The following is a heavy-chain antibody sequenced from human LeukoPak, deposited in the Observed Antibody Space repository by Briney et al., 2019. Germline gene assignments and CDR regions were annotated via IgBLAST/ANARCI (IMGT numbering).Heavy chain of an antibody. V-gene: IGHV3-9*01. CDR1: GFTFDDYA. D-gene: IGHD3-9*01. J-gene: IGHJ3*02. CDR2: ITWNSDNI. Sequence: GGSLRLSCAASGFTFDDYAMHWVRQAPGKGLEWVSGITWNSDNIEYADSVKGRFTISRDNAKNSLYLQMNSLRAEDTAVYYCARERSYYDILTGYFGNAFDIWGQGTMVTVSS. CDR3: ARERSYYDILTGYFGNAFDI.